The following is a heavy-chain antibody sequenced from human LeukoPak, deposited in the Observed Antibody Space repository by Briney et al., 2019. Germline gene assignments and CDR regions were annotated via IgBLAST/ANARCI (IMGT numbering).Heavy chain of an antibody. CDR1: RFTFSSYW. D-gene: IGHD5-12*01. Sequence: GGSLRLSCAASRFTFSSYWMSWVRQAPGKGLEWVANIKQDGSEKYYVDSVKGRFTISRDNAKNSQYLQLNSLRAEDTAVYYCARARGGYDFDYWGQGTLVTVSS. J-gene: IGHJ4*02. CDR2: IKQDGSEK. CDR3: ARARGGYDFDY. V-gene: IGHV3-7*03.